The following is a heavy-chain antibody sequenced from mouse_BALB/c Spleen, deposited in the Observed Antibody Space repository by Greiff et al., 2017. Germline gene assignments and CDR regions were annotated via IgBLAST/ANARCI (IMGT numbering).Heavy chain of an antibody. J-gene: IGHJ4*01. CDR2: IYPGDGDT. CDR3: ARRDGSTYAMDY. Sequence: QVHVKQSGAELVRPGSSVKISCKASGYAFSSYWMNWVKQRPGQGLEWIGQIYPGDGDTNYNGKFKGKATLTADKSSSTAYMQLSSLTSEDSAVYFCARRDGSTYAMDYWGQGTSVTVSS. CDR1: GYAFSSYW. D-gene: IGHD2-3*01. V-gene: IGHV1-80*01.